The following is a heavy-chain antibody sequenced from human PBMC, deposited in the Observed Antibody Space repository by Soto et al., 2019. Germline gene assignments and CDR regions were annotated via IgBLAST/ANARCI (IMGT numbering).Heavy chain of an antibody. Sequence: GGSLRLSGVASGFTFTTYWMSWVRQAPGKGLEWVANIRQDGGAQYYVDSVKGRFTMSRDNAKNSVYLQMDSLRVEDTAVYYCVRGGHGSGSYLGSSWGQGILVTVSS. J-gene: IGHJ5*02. CDR2: IRQDGGAQ. CDR1: GFTFTTYW. CDR3: VRGGHGSGSYLGSS. D-gene: IGHD3-10*01. V-gene: IGHV3-7*03.